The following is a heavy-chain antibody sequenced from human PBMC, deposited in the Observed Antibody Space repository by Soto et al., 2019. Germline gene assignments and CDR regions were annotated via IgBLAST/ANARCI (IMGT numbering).Heavy chain of an antibody. CDR2: ISSSSSYI. D-gene: IGHD4-17*01. CDR3: ARNGFMANGDYVSFYYYYYGMDV. CDR1: GFTFSSYS. V-gene: IGHV3-21*01. J-gene: IGHJ6*02. Sequence: GGSLRLSCAASGFTFSSYSMNWVRQAPGKGLEWVSSISSSSSYIYYADSVKGRFTISRDNAKNSLYLQMNSLRPEDTAVYYFARNGFMANGDYVSFYYYYYGMDVWARGTTGTVSS.